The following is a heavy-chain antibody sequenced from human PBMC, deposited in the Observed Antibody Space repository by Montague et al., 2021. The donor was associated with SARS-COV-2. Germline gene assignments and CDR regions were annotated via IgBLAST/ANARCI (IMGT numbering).Heavy chain of an antibody. J-gene: IGHJ6*02. CDR2: IYHSGST. CDR3: ARDQESEGFGELLVGYYYGMDV. Sequence: SETLSLTCTVSGYSISSGYYWGWIRQSPGKGLEWIGSIYHSGSTYYNPSLKSRVTISVDTSKNQFSLKLSSVTAADTAVYYCARDQESEGFGELLVGYYYGMDVWGQGTTVTVSS. D-gene: IGHD3-10*01. CDR1: GYSISSGYY. V-gene: IGHV4-38-2*02.